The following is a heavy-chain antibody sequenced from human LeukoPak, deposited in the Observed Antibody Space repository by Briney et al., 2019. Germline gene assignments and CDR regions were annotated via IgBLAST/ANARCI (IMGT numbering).Heavy chain of an antibody. CDR3: ARGGTYNGILSFDP. Sequence: SETLSLTCSVSGGSISSYYWSWLRQPPGKGLEWIGYIYYNGNTNYSPSLKSRVTISLDTSKIQFSLKLTSVTAADTAVYYCARGGTYNGILSFDPWGQGTLVTVSS. D-gene: IGHD3-9*01. CDR2: IYYNGNT. J-gene: IGHJ5*02. CDR1: GGSISSYY. V-gene: IGHV4-59*01.